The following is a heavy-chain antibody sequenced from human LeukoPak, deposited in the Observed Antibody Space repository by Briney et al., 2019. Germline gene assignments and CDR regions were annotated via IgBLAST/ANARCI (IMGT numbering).Heavy chain of an antibody. J-gene: IGHJ4*02. Sequence: GESLRLSCAASGFMFDDYGVSWVRQAPGKGLEWVSGINWNGDITDYADSVKGRFTISRDNAKNSLYLQMNSLRAEDTALYYCAKDVGGSYHDYWGQGTLVTVSS. CDR3: AKDVGGSYHDY. V-gene: IGHV3-20*04. D-gene: IGHD1-26*01. CDR2: INWNGDIT. CDR1: GFMFDDYG.